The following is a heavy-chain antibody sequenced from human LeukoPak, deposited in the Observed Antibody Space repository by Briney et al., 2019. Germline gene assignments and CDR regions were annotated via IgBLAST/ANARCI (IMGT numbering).Heavy chain of an antibody. Sequence: TSETLSLTCTVSGGSISSSSYYWGWIRQPPGKGLEWIGSIYYSGSTYYNPSLKSRVTMSVDTSKNQFSLKLSSVTAADTAVYYCVRRTSGSYSDYWGQGTLVTVSS. CDR1: GGSISSSSYY. V-gene: IGHV4-39*01. D-gene: IGHD1-26*01. CDR3: VRRTSGSYSDY. J-gene: IGHJ4*02. CDR2: IYYSGST.